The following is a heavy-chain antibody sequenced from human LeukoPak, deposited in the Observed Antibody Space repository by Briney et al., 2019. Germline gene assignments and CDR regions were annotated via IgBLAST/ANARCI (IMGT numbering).Heavy chain of an antibody. CDR1: DYTFSSYD. Sequence: ASVKVSCKASDYTFSSYDISWVRQAPGQGLEWMGWMNPNSGNTGYAQKFQGRVTMTRNTSISTAYMELSSLRSEDTAVYYCARGLRIKSMVRGVKYYFDYWGQGTLVTVSS. J-gene: IGHJ4*02. V-gene: IGHV1-8*02. CDR2: MNPNSGNT. D-gene: IGHD3-10*01. CDR3: ARGLRIKSMVRGVKYYFDY.